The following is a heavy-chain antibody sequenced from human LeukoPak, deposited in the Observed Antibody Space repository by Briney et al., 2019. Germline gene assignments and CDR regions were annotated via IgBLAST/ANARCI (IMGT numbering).Heavy chain of an antibody. Sequence: SEPLSLTCAVYGGPFRGYYWSCIRQPPGKALEWIGEINHSGNTNYNPSHKHRVTIPVDSSKNQVSLKQRSVTGGDSAVYYCARGGYDFWSALTGWFDPWGQGTLVTVSS. CDR1: GGPFRGYY. CDR2: INHSGNT. CDR3: ARGGYDFWSALTGWFDP. J-gene: IGHJ5*02. V-gene: IGHV4-34*01. D-gene: IGHD3-3*01.